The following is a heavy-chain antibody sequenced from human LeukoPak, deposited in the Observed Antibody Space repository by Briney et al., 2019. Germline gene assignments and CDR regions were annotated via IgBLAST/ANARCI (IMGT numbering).Heavy chain of an antibody. D-gene: IGHD6-19*01. J-gene: IGHJ4*02. CDR3: ARQTLSSGWYLDY. CDR2: IIPIFGTA. V-gene: IGHV1-69*06. Sequence: SVKVSCKASGGTFSSYAISWVRQAPGQGLEWMGGIIPIFGTANYAQKFQGRVTITADKSTSTAYMELSSLRSEDTAVYYCARQTLSSGWYLDYWGQGSLVTVSS. CDR1: GGTFSSYA.